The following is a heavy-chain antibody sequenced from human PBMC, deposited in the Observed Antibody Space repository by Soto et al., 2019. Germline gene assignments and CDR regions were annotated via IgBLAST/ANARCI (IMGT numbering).Heavy chain of an antibody. D-gene: IGHD4-17*01. CDR2: IYWDDDK. Sequence: QITLKESGPTLVKPTQTLTLTCTFSGFSLSTSGVGVGWIRQPPGKALEWLALIYWDDDKRYSPSLKSRLTITNDTSKNQVVLTMTNMDPVDTATYYCAHYGDYRTAFDIWGQGTMVTVSS. CDR1: GFSLSTSGVG. J-gene: IGHJ3*02. V-gene: IGHV2-5*02. CDR3: AHYGDYRTAFDI.